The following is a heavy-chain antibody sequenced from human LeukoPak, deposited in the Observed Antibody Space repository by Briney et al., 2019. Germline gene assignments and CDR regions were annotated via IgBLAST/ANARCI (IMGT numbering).Heavy chain of an antibody. V-gene: IGHV4-39*07. Sequence: SETLSLTRTVSGGSISSSSYYWGWIRQPPGKGLEWIGSIYYSGSTYYNPSLKSRVTISVDTATNQFSLNLKSVTAADTAVYYCARVWVFGDYGLDYWGQGTLVTVSS. CDR1: GGSISSSSYY. D-gene: IGHD4-17*01. J-gene: IGHJ4*02. CDR2: IYYSGST. CDR3: ARVWVFGDYGLDY.